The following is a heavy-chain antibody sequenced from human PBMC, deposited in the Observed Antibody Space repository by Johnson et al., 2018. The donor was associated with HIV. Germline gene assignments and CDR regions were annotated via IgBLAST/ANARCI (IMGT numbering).Heavy chain of an antibody. CDR3: ARTLRDFDWLDSYGAFEI. CDR1: GFTFSSYG. CDR2: IWYDGSNK. Sequence: QVQLVESGGGLVQPGGSLRLSCAASGFTFSSYGMHWVRQTPGKGLEWVSVIWYDGSNKYYVDSVKGRFTISRDNAKNSLYLQMNSLRAEDTAVYYCARTLRDFDWLDSYGAFEIWGQGTMVTVSS. V-gene: IGHV3-33*08. J-gene: IGHJ3*02. D-gene: IGHD3-9*01.